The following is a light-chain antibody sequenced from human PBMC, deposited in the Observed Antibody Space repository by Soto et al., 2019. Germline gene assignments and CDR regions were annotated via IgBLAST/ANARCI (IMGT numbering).Light chain of an antibody. Sequence: EIVLTQSPGTLSLSPGERATLSCRASQSLSSFCLAWYQQKPGQAPRLLIYGASIRVTGIPDRFSGSGSGTDFTLTISRLEPEDFAVYYCQQYGSSPGTFGQGTNLEIK. CDR2: GAS. CDR3: QQYGSSPGT. J-gene: IGKJ2*01. CDR1: QSLSSFC. V-gene: IGKV3-20*01.